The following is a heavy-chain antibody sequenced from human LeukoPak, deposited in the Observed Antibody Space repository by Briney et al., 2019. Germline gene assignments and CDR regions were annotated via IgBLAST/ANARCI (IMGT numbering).Heavy chain of an antibody. CDR1: GYTFTSYD. J-gene: IGHJ5*02. D-gene: IGHD2-15*01. CDR2: MNPNSGNT. V-gene: IGHV1-8*01. CDR3: ARGGCSGGSCYSGLSWFDP. Sequence: ASVSVSCKASGYTFTSYDINWVRQAPGQGLEWMGWMNPNSGNTGYAQKFQGRVTMTRNTSISTAYMELSSLRSEDTAVYYCARGGCSGGSCYSGLSWFDPWGQGTLVTVSS.